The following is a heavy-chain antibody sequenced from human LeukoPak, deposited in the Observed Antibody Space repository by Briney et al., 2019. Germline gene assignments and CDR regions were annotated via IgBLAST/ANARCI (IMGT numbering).Heavy chain of an antibody. Sequence: ASVKVSCKASGYTFTGYYMHWVRQAPGQGLEWMGRINPNRGDTKPAQKFQGRVTMTRDTSISVAYMELSRLRSDDTAVYYCATGYSSSWYYFDYWGQGTLVTVSS. V-gene: IGHV1-2*06. CDR1: GYTFTGYY. D-gene: IGHD6-13*01. CDR3: ATGYSSSWYYFDY. CDR2: INPNRGDT. J-gene: IGHJ4*02.